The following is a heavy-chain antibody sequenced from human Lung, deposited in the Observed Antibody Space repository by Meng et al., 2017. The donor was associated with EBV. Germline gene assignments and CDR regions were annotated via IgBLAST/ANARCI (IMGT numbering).Heavy chain of an antibody. J-gene: IGHJ4*02. CDR1: GDRVSSSSAA. Sequence: QETLQRPGHSRVKPSKTTSPTGVIPGDRVSSSSAACNWIRQSPSRGLEWLGRTYYRSKWYNDYAVSVKSRITINPDTSKNQFSLQLNSVTPEDTAVYYCASSRPLAGNWNYHYWGQGTLVTVAS. V-gene: IGHV6-1*01. CDR3: ASSRPLAGNWNYHY. CDR2: TYYRSKWYN. D-gene: IGHD1-7*01.